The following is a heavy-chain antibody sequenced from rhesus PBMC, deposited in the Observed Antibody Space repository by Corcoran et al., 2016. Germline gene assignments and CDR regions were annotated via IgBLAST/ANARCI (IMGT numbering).Heavy chain of an antibody. CDR3: ARDLEGLADY. CDR2: IGWSGGST. Sequence: EVQLVESGGGVVQPGGSLRLSCAASGFTFDDYAMHWVRQAPGKGLEWVCGIGWSGGSTYNADSVKGQFTISRDNAKNSLYLHMGSLRAEDTALYYCARDLEGLADYWGQGVLVTVSS. V-gene: IGHV3-201*01. CDR1: GFTFDDYA. J-gene: IGHJ4*01.